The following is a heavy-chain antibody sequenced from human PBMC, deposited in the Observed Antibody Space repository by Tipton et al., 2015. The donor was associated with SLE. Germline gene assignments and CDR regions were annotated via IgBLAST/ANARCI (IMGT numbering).Heavy chain of an antibody. Sequence: LRLSCAVYGGSFSGYYWSWIRQPPGKGLEWIGEVNDGGNINYNPSLMTRVTISGDTSKNQISLRLNSVTAADTAVSYCARGGSSDGEGFDYWGQGTSVTVSS. CDR2: VNDGGNI. D-gene: IGHD6-6*01. J-gene: IGHJ4*02. CDR1: GGSFSGYY. CDR3: ARGGSSDGEGFDY. V-gene: IGHV4-34*01.